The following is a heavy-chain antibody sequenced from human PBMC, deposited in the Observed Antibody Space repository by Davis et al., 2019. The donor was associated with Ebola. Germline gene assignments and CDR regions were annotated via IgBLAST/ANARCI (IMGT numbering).Heavy chain of an antibody. V-gene: IGHV5-51*01. D-gene: IGHD3-10*01. CDR1: GYSFISYW. J-gene: IGHJ5*01. Sequence: GESLKISCQASGYSFISYWIAWVRQMPGKGLEWMGIIYPSDSDTRYSPSFQGQVTISADKSISTAYLQWSSLKASDTAMYYCARSGYFGSGRYSYNWFDSWGQGTLVTVSS. CDR3: ARSGYFGSGRYSYNWFDS. CDR2: IYPSDSDT.